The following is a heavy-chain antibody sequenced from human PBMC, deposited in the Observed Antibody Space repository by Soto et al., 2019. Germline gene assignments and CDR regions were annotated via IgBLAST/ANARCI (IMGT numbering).Heavy chain of an antibody. V-gene: IGHV3-15*01. D-gene: IGHD6-19*01. J-gene: IGHJ4*02. CDR1: GFTFSNAW. Sequence: EVQLVESGGGLVKPGGSLRLSFAGSGFTFSNAWMSWVRQAPGKGLEWVGRIKSKTDGGTTDYAAPVKGIFTISRDDSKNTLYLQMNSLKTEDTAVYYCTTEYSSGWYDSWGQGTLVTVSS. CDR3: TTEYSSGWYDS. CDR2: IKSKTDGGTT.